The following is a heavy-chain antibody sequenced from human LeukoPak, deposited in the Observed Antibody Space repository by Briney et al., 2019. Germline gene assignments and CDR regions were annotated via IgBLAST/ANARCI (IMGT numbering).Heavy chain of an antibody. Sequence: PGGSLRLSCEASGFPFSSYSMNWVRQAPGKGLEWVSYIRSSSTRIYYADSVKGRFTVSRDNAKNSMYLQMTSLRAEDTAVYYCARVNKPADYEHYGLDVWGQGTTVTISS. V-gene: IGHV3-48*01. D-gene: IGHD4-17*01. CDR3: ARVNKPADYEHYGLDV. CDR1: GFPFSSYS. J-gene: IGHJ6*02. CDR2: IRSSSTRI.